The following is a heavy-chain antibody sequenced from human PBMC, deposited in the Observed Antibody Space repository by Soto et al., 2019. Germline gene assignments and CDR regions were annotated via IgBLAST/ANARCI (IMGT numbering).Heavy chain of an antibody. CDR1: GGSVSSGSYY. J-gene: IGHJ4*02. D-gene: IGHD6-6*01. Sequence: SETLSLTCTVSGGSVSSGSYYWSWIRQPPGKGLEWIGYIYYSGSTNYNPSPKSRVTISVDTSKNQFSLKLSSVTAADTAVYYCAREYSSSSSFDYWGQGTLVTVSS. V-gene: IGHV4-61*01. CDR2: IYYSGST. CDR3: AREYSSSSSFDY.